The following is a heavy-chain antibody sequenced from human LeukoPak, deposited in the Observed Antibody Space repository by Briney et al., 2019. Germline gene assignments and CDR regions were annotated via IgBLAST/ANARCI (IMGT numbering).Heavy chain of an antibody. V-gene: IGHV3-23*01. CDR1: GFTFSSYA. Sequence: GGSLRLSCAASGFTFSSYAMSWVRQAPGKGLEWVSGISGGGGSIYYADSVKGRFTISRDNSKNTMYLQMNSLRAEDTAVYYCAKGGDCAWGSDYWGQGTLVTVSS. D-gene: IGHD3-16*01. J-gene: IGHJ4*02. CDR2: ISGGGGSI. CDR3: AKGGDCAWGSDY.